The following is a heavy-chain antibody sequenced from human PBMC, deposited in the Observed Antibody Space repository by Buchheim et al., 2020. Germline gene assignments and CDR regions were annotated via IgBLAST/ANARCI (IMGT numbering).Heavy chain of an antibody. CDR1: GYSFTSYW. CDR3: ARHERLGYCTNGVCVYYYGMDV. J-gene: IGHJ6*02. CDR2: IDPSDSYT. V-gene: IGHV5-10-1*03. D-gene: IGHD2-8*01. Sequence: EVQLVQSGAEVKKPGESLRISCKGSGYSFTSYWISWVRQMPGKGLEWMGRIDPSDSYTNYSPSFQGHVTISADKSISTAYLQWSSLKASDTAMYYCARHERLGYCTNGVCVYYYGMDVWGQGTT.